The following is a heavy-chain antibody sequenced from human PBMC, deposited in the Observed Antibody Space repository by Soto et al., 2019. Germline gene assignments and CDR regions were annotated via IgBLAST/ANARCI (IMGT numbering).Heavy chain of an antibody. D-gene: IGHD3-22*01. CDR2: ISGRGVDT. CDR1: GFSFSSLA. CDR3: AKDSMIVVVRPYDAFDI. V-gene: IGHV3-23*01. J-gene: IGHJ3*02. Sequence: GGSLRLSCAASGFSFSSLAMSWVRQAPGKGLEWVSSISGRGVDTLYADSVKGRFTISRDNSRNTLYLQVNSLRAEDTAVYYCAKDSMIVVVRPYDAFDIWGQGTMVTVSS.